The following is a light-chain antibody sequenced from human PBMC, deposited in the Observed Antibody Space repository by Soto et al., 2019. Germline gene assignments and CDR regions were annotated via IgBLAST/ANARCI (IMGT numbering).Light chain of an antibody. J-gene: IGLJ2*01. CDR2: GNS. CDR3: QSYDSPLSRV. V-gene: IGLV1-40*01. CDR1: SSNIGAGYD. Sequence: QSVLTQPPSVSGAPGQRVTISCTGSSSNIGAGYDVHWYQQIPGTAPKLLIYGNSNRPSGVPDRFSGSKSGTSASLAITGLQAEDEADSYCQSYDSPLSRVFGGGTKLTVL.